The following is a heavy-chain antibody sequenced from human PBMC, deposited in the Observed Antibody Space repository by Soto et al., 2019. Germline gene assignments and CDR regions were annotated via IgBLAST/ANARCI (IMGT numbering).Heavy chain of an antibody. CDR1: GFTFSSYG. CDR3: AKDSGQLVWYFDL. Sequence: QVQLVESGGGVVQPGRSLRLSCAASGFTFSSYGMHWVRQAPGKGLEWVAVISYDGSNKYYADSVKGRFTISRDNSKNTLYLQMNSLSAEDTAVYYCAKDSGQLVWYFDLWGRGTLVTVSS. D-gene: IGHD6-6*01. J-gene: IGHJ2*01. V-gene: IGHV3-30*18. CDR2: ISYDGSNK.